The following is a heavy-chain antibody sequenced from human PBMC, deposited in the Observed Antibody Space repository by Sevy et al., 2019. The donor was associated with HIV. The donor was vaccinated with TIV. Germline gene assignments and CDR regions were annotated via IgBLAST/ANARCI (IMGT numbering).Heavy chain of an antibody. J-gene: IGHJ5*02. D-gene: IGHD2-2*01. Sequence: GRSLRLSCAASGFTFSSYWMSWVRQAPGKGLEWVANIKQDGSEKYYVDSVKGRFTISRDNAKNSLYLQMNSLRAEDTAVYYCARENIVVVPAAMNNWFDPWGQGTLVTVSS. CDR2: IKQDGSEK. V-gene: IGHV3-7*03. CDR3: ARENIVVVPAAMNNWFDP. CDR1: GFTFSSYW.